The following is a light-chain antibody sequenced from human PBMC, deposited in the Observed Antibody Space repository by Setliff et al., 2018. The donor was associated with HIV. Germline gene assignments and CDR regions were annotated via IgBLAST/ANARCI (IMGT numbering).Light chain of an antibody. CDR3: QQSYSIPQT. V-gene: IGKV1-39*01. CDR2: AAS. J-gene: IGKJ1*01. Sequence: DIQTTQSPSSLSASLGDRVTITCRTSQSISSYLNWYQQKPGKAPKLLIYAASSLESGVPSSFSGSGSGTDFTLIISSLQPEDIATYYCQQSYSIPQTFGQGTKMDIK. CDR1: QSISSY.